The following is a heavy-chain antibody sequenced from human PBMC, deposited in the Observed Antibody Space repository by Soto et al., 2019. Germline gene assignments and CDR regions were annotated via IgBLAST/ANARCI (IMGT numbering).Heavy chain of an antibody. J-gene: IGHJ4*02. CDR2: ITDTGGDA. Sequence: EVQLLESGGGLVQPGGSLRLSCAASGFTFSSYAMNWVRQAPGKGLEWVSAITDTGGDAKYADSVRGRFVISRDNSKKTLYLQMTSLTAEDSAMYFCARGSTDSYPGSRIFDFWGRGTLVTVSS. CDR1: GFTFSSYA. D-gene: IGHD3-10*01. CDR3: ARGSTDSYPGSRIFDF. V-gene: IGHV3-23*01.